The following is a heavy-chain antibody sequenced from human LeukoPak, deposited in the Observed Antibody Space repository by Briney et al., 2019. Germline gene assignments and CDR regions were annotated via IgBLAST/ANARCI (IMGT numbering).Heavy chain of an antibody. CDR1: GFSFREHW. J-gene: IGHJ4*02. Sequence: GGSLRLSCTVSGFSFREHWMSWVRQAPGKGLEWVGNIKEDGNEDYYVDSVEGRFVIFRDNAKNSLYLQMHSLRAEDTAVYYCTRGDRGYAESLYWGRGTLVTVSS. CDR3: TRGDRGYAESLY. D-gene: IGHD5-12*01. CDR2: IKEDGNED. V-gene: IGHV3-7*02.